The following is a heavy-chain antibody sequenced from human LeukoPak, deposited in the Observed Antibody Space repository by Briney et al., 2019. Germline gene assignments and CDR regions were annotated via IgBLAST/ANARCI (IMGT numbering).Heavy chain of an antibody. CDR1: GGSFSGYY. J-gene: IGHJ5*02. Sequence: SETLSLTCAVYGGSFSGYYWSWLRQPPGKGLEWIGEINHSGSTNYNPSLKSRVTISVDTSKNQFSLKLSSVTAADTAVYYCARSIVVVPAATNWFDPWGQGTLVTVSS. CDR3: ARSIVVVPAATNWFDP. D-gene: IGHD2-2*01. CDR2: INHSGST. V-gene: IGHV4-34*01.